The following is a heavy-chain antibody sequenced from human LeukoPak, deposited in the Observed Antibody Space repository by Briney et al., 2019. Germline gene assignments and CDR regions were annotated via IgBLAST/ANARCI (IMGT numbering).Heavy chain of an antibody. D-gene: IGHD3-10*01. J-gene: IGHJ4*02. Sequence: GESLKISCKGSGYSFTSYWIGWVRQMPGKGLEWMGIIYPGDSDTRYSPSFQGQVTISADKSISTAYLQWSSLKASDTAMYYCARLLTSRAYYYGSGSYFDYWGQGTLVTVSS. CDR3: ARLLTSRAYYYGSGSYFDY. CDR1: GYSFTSYW. CDR2: IYPGDSDT. V-gene: IGHV5-51*01.